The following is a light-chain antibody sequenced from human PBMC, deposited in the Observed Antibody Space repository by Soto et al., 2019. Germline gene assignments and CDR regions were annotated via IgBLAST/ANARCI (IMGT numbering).Light chain of an antibody. CDR2: DVT. CDR1: SSDVGGYNY. CDR3: CSYAGSYFFV. V-gene: IGLV2-11*01. Sequence: QSALTQPPSVSGSPGQSVTISCTGTSSDVGGYNYVSWYQQHPGKAPKLILYDVTKRPSGVPDRFSGSKSGNTASLTISGLQAEDEADYHCCSYAGSYFFVFGTGTKVTV. J-gene: IGLJ1*01.